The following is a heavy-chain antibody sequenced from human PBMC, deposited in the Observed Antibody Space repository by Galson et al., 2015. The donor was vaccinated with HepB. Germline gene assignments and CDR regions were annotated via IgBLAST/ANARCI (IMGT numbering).Heavy chain of an antibody. J-gene: IGHJ2*01. Sequence: SLRLSCAASGFTLSNHAMHWVRQAPGKGLEWVALISFDGTATYYGDSVKGRFTISRDISKNTLHLQMNSLRPEDSAVYYCAKDWGFTVAGTHWYFDLWGRGTLVTVSS. V-gene: IGHV3-30*18. CDR1: GFTLSNHA. CDR3: AKDWGFTVAGTHWYFDL. D-gene: IGHD6-19*01. CDR2: ISFDGTAT.